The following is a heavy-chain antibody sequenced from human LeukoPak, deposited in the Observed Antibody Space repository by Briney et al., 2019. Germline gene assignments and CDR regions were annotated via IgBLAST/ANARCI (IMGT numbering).Heavy chain of an antibody. CDR2: IYHSGST. V-gene: IGHV4-38-2*02. CDR1: GYSISSGYY. D-gene: IGHD6-19*01. CDR3: ARGLVGSSGYYLYY. Sequence: SETLSLTCTVSGYSISSGYYWGWIRQPPGKGLEWIGSIYHSGSTNYSPSLKSRVTISVDTSKNQFSLQLNSVTAADTAKYYCARGLVGSSGYYLYYWGQGNMVTVSS. J-gene: IGHJ4*02.